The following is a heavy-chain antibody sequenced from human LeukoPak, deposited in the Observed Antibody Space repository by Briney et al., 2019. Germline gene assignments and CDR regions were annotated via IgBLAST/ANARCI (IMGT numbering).Heavy chain of an antibody. CDR2: IDNGGNT. V-gene: IGHV3-53*01. Sequence: GGSLRLSCAASGFTFSSYWMHWVRQAPGTGLECVSVIDNGGNTYYADSVKGRFTISRDNSKNTLYLQMNSLRAEDTAVYYCAGDKTTSGYYEFDYWGRGTLVTVSS. CDR3: AGDKTTSGYYEFDY. CDR1: GFTFSSYW. J-gene: IGHJ4*02. D-gene: IGHD3-22*01.